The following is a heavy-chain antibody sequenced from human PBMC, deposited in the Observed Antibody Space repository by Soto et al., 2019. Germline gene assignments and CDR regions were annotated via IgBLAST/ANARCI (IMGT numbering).Heavy chain of an antibody. Sequence: SVKVSCKASGGTFSSYTISWVRQAPGQGLEWMGRIIPILGIANYAQKFQGRVTITADKSTSTAYMELSSLRSGDTAVYYCARVYGSGSYSVYYYYYGMDVWGQGTTVTVSS. CDR3: ARVYGSGSYSVYYYYYGMDV. V-gene: IGHV1-69*02. CDR1: GGTFSSYT. CDR2: IIPILGIA. D-gene: IGHD3-10*01. J-gene: IGHJ6*02.